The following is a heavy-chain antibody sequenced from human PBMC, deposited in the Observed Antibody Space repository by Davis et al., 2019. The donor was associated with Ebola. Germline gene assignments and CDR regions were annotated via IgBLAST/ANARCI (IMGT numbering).Heavy chain of an antibody. V-gene: IGHV1-8*01. Sequence: ASVKVSCKASGYTFTNYDVHWVRQGTGQGLEWIGWMNPNSGNTGYGQKFQGTVTMTRNTSISTAYMELSSLTSEDTAVYYCAIQLWLQEYWFDPWGQGTLVTVSS. D-gene: IGHD5-18*01. J-gene: IGHJ5*02. CDR2: MNPNSGNT. CDR1: GYTFTNYD. CDR3: AIQLWLQEYWFDP.